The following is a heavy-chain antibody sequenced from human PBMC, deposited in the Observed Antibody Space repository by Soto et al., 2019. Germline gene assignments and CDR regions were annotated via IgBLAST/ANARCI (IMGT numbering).Heavy chain of an antibody. Sequence: PGGSLRLSCAASGFTFSSYGMHWVRQAPGKGLEWVAVIWYDGSNKYYADSVKGRFTISRDNSKNTLYLQMNSLRAEDTAVYYCARAPDIVVVVAESYYYGMDVWGQGTTVTVSS. J-gene: IGHJ6*02. CDR3: ARAPDIVVVVAESYYYGMDV. D-gene: IGHD2-15*01. V-gene: IGHV3-33*01. CDR2: IWYDGSNK. CDR1: GFTFSSYG.